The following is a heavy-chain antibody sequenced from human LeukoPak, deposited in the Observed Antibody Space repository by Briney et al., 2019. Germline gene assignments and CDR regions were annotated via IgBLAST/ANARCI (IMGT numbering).Heavy chain of an antibody. J-gene: IGHJ4*02. D-gene: IGHD3-10*01. CDR1: GFTFSSYW. V-gene: IGHV3-7*01. Sequence: PGGPLRLSCAASGFTFSSYWMSWVRQAPGKGLEWVANVKQDGSEKYYVDSVKGRFTISRDNAKNSLYLQMNSLRAEDTAVYYCARDRYYYGSGSPTELDYWGQGTLVTVSS. CDR3: ARDRYYYGSGSPTELDY. CDR2: VKQDGSEK.